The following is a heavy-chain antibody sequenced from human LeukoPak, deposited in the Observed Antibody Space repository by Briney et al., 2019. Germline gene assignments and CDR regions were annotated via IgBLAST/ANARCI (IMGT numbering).Heavy chain of an antibody. CDR3: ARDGHSSGWSAAFDI. CDR2: IYYSGST. Sequence: SETLSLTCSVSGSSISSNYWSWIRQPPGKGLEWIGYIYYSGSTNYNPSLKSRATISVDTSRNQFSLKLRSVTAADTAVYYCARDGHSSGWSAAFDIWGQVTMVTVS. D-gene: IGHD6-19*01. CDR1: GSSISSNY. V-gene: IGHV4-59*01. J-gene: IGHJ3*02.